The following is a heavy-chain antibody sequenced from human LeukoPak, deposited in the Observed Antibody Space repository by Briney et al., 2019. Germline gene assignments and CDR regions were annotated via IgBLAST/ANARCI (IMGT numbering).Heavy chain of an antibody. D-gene: IGHD6-6*01. Sequence: GRSLRLSCSASGFTFSSYVMSWVRQAPGKGLECVSAISSSSAGTYYADSVKGRFTVSRDNAINTLYLQMNSLRVEDTAVYYCAKGSSSSRPYYFDSWGQGTLVTVSS. CDR2: ISSSSAGT. CDR3: AKGSSSSRPYYFDS. V-gene: IGHV3-23*01. J-gene: IGHJ4*02. CDR1: GFTFSSYV.